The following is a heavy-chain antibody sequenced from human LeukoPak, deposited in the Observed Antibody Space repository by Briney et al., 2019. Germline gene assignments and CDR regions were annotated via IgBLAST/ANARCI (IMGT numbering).Heavy chain of an antibody. J-gene: IGHJ4*02. CDR3: ARGSTGTVNFDY. CDR1: GFTFSAYW. Sequence: PGGSLRLSCAASGFTFSAYWMHWVRQAPGKGLEWLADIRQDGDQTYYADSVKGRFTISRDNAKNSLYLQLNSLRAEDTAVYYCARGSTGTVNFDYWGQGTLVTVSS. CDR2: IRQDGDQT. V-gene: IGHV3-7*01. D-gene: IGHD1-1*01.